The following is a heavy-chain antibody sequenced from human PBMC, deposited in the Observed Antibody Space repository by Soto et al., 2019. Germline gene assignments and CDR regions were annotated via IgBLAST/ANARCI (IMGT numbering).Heavy chain of an antibody. Sequence: GSLRLSCAASRFTFSSYAMSWVRQAPGKGLEWVSGISGSGGSTYYADSVKGRFTISRDNSKNTLYLQMNSLRAEDTAVYYCAQGHYYYGMDVWGQGTTVTVSS. CDR1: RFTFSSYA. J-gene: IGHJ6*02. CDR3: AQGHYYYGMDV. CDR2: ISGSGGST. V-gene: IGHV3-23*01.